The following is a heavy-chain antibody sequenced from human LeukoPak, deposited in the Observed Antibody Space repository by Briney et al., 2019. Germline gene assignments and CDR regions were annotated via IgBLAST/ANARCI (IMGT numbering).Heavy chain of an antibody. CDR2: ISSSSSTI. CDR1: GFTFSSYS. V-gene: IGHV3-48*04. CDR3: AREPGLTIFGAFDI. J-gene: IGHJ3*02. D-gene: IGHD3-9*01. Sequence: GGSLRLSCAASGFTFSSYSMNWVRQAPGKGLEWVSYISSSSSTIYYADSVKGRFTISRDNAKNSLYLQMNSLRAEDTAVYYCAREPGLTIFGAFDIWGQGTMVTVSS.